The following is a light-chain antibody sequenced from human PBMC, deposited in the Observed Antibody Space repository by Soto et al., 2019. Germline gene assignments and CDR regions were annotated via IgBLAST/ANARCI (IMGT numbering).Light chain of an antibody. Sequence: DIQMTQSPSSLSASVGDRVTITCRASQGISTYLNWYHQKPWKAPRLLIYQTSTLQGGVPSRFSGSGSGTDFTLTISSLQPEDFATYYCQQSYSTPITLGQGTRLEIK. CDR3: QQSYSTPIT. CDR2: QTS. J-gene: IGKJ5*01. CDR1: QGISTY. V-gene: IGKV1-39*01.